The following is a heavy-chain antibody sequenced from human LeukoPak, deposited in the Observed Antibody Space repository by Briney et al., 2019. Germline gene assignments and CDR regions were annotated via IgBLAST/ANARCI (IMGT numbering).Heavy chain of an antibody. CDR1: GYTFTNYA. J-gene: IGHJ4*02. CDR2: INAGNGNT. D-gene: IGHD3-10*01. Sequence: ASVKVSCKASGYTFTNYAIHWVRQAPGQRLEWMGWINAGNGNTKFSQNFQGRVTIARDTAATTAYVDLNSLRSEDTAVYYCVRGLLWFGELSPPGYWGQGTLVTVSS. V-gene: IGHV1-3*01. CDR3: VRGLLWFGELSPPGY.